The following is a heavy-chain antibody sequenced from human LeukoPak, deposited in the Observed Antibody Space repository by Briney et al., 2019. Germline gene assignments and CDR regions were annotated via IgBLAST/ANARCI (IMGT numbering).Heavy chain of an antibody. Sequence: GGSLRLSCVASGFTFNTYGIHWVRQAPGRGLEWVAGISVDGNNKDYSDSVKGRFTISRDNSKNTLYLQMNSLRAEDTAVYYCAKAAYCTSTSCHFSGYAQRPLDSWGQGTLVTVSS. V-gene: IGHV3-30*18. D-gene: IGHD2-2*01. J-gene: IGHJ4*02. CDR2: ISVDGNNK. CDR1: GFTFNTYG. CDR3: AKAAYCTSTSCHFSGYAQRPLDS.